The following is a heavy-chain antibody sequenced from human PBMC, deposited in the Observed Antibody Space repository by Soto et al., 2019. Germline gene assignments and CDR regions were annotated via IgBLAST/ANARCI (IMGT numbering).Heavy chain of an antibody. CDR3: ARGYDFWSGSAYGMDV. CDR2: LYYSGST. D-gene: IGHD3-3*01. V-gene: IGHV4-30-4*01. J-gene: IGHJ6*02. Sequence: SETLSLTCTVSADSINSGGYYWTWIRQPPGKRLEWIGSLYYSGSTYYNPSLQSRLTISGDTSKNQFSLQLSSVTAADTAVYYCARGYDFWSGSAYGMDVWGQGTTVTVSS. CDR1: ADSINSGGYY.